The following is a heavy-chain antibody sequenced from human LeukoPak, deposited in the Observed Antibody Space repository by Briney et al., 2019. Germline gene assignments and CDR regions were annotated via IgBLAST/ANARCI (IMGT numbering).Heavy chain of an antibody. D-gene: IGHD6-19*01. V-gene: IGHV1-24*01. CDR3: ATDRHSGYSSGWQKGSWYFDL. CDR1: GYTLTELS. CDR2: FDPEDGET. Sequence: GASVKVSCKVSGYTLTELSMHWVRQAPGKGLEWMGGFDPEDGETIYAQKFQGRVTMTEDTSTDTAYMELSSLRSEDTAVYYCATDRHSGYSSGWQKGSWYFDLWGRGTLVTVSS. J-gene: IGHJ2*01.